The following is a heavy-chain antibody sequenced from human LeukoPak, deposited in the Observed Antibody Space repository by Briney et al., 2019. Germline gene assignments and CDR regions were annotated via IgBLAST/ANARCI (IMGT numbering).Heavy chain of an antibody. CDR1: GFTFSSYS. D-gene: IGHD2-2*01. Sequence: GGSLRLSCAASGFTFSSYSMNWVRQAPGKGLEWVSYISSSSTIYYADSVKGRFTISRDNAKNSLSLQMNSPRVEDTAVYYCVRDPHALDYWGQGTLVTVSS. J-gene: IGHJ4*02. CDR2: ISSSSTI. CDR3: VRDPHALDY. V-gene: IGHV3-48*01.